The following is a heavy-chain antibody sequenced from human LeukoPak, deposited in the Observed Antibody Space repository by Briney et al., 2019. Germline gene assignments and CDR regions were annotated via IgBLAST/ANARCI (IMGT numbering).Heavy chain of an antibody. V-gene: IGHV3-30*07. D-gene: IGHD6-13*01. CDR1: GFTFSAYT. CDR3: ARDSSSWYTPYYYYMDV. J-gene: IGHJ6*03. CDR2: MSYDGSNT. Sequence: PGGSLRLSCAASGFTFSAYTLHWVRQAPGEGLDWVSLMSYDGSNTYYADSVKGRFTISRDNAKNSLYLQMNSLRAEDTAVYYCARDSSSWYTPYYYYMDVWGKGTTVTVSS.